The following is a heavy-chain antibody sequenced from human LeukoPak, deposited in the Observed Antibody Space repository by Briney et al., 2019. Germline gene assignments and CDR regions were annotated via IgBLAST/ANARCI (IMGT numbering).Heavy chain of an antibody. J-gene: IGHJ5*02. Sequence: GASVKVSCKASGYTFTRYGINWVRQAPGQGLEWMGYISGFSRRTTYAQKFQDRVTLTTDTSTSTAYMELRSLRSDDTAVYYCARGIVGAPWGQGTLVTVSS. V-gene: IGHV1-18*01. D-gene: IGHD1-26*01. CDR2: ISGFSRRT. CDR3: ARGIVGAP. CDR1: GYTFTRYG.